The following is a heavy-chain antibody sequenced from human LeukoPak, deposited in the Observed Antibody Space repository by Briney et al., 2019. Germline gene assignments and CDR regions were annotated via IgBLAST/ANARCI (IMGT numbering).Heavy chain of an antibody. D-gene: IGHD3-10*01. Sequence: PSETLSLTCAVYGGSFSGYYWSWIRQPPGKGLGWIGEINHSGSTNYNPSLKSRVTISVDTSKNQFSLKLSSVTAADTAVYYCARITMVRGTHFDYWGQGTLVTVSS. CDR1: GGSFSGYY. J-gene: IGHJ4*02. V-gene: IGHV4-34*01. CDR3: ARITMVRGTHFDY. CDR2: INHSGST.